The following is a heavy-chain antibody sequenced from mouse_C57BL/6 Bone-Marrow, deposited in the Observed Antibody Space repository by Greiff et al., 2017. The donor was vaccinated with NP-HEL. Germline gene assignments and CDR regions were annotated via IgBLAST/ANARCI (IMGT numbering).Heavy chain of an antibody. D-gene: IGHD3-3*01. V-gene: IGHV5-12*01. CDR3: ARHRGAY. CDR1: GFTFSDYY. Sequence: EVKLMESGGGLVQPGGSLKLSCAASGFTFSDYYMYWVRQTPEKRLEWVAYISNGGGSTYYPDTVKGRFTISRDNAKNTLYLQMSRLKSEDTAMYYCARHRGAYWGQGTLVTVSA. J-gene: IGHJ3*01. CDR2: ISNGGGST.